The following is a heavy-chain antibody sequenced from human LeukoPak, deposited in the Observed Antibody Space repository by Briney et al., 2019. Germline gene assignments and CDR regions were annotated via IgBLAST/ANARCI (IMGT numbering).Heavy chain of an antibody. Sequence: ASVKVSCKASGGTFSSYAISWARQAPGQGLEWMGGIIPIFGTANYAQKFQGRVTITADESTSTAYMELSSLRSEDTAVYYCASRLGYCSGGSCYLVNWGQGTLVTVSS. CDR3: ASRLGYCSGGSCYLVN. CDR2: IIPIFGTA. CDR1: GGTFSSYA. J-gene: IGHJ4*02. D-gene: IGHD2-15*01. V-gene: IGHV1-69*13.